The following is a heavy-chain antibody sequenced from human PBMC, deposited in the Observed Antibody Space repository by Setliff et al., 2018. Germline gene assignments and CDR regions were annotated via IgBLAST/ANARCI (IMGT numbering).Heavy chain of an antibody. J-gene: IGHJ6*03. V-gene: IGHV4-61*02. Sequence: PSETLSLTCSVSGDSINSGTYYWSWFRQSAGKGLEWIGRIYTGGSTNYNPSLKSRVTISVDTSKNQFSLKLSSVTAADTAVYYCARVDYSPINYYYYMDVWGKGTTVTVSS. CDR2: IYTGGST. CDR3: ARVDYSPINYYYYMDV. CDR1: GDSINSGTYY. D-gene: IGHD4-4*01.